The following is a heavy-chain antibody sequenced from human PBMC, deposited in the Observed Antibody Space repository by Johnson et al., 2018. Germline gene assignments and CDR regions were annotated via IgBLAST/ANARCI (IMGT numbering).Heavy chain of an antibody. V-gene: IGHV4-4*02. CDR2: IFHSGST. CDR1: GGSISSTYW. D-gene: IGHD5-18*01. Sequence: QVQLQESGPGLVKPSGTLSLTCAVSGGSISSTYWWTWVRQPPGKGLEWIGEIFHSGSTNYNPSLKSRVTISVDKSKNRFSLKLSSVTAADTAVYFCARRIHLLSYYFDYWGQGALVTVSS. J-gene: IGHJ4*02. CDR3: ARRIHLLSYYFDY.